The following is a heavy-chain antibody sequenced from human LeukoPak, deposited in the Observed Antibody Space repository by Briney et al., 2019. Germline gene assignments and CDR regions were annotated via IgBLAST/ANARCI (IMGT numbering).Heavy chain of an antibody. CDR1: GGSISSGGYS. Sequence: SETLSLTCAVSGGSISSGGYSWSWIRQPPGKGLEWIGEINHSGSTNYNPSLKSRVTISVDTSKNQFSLKLSSVTAADTAVYYCARRRVARGYCSSTSCQNWFDPWGQGTLVTVSS. CDR2: INHSGST. D-gene: IGHD2-2*01. CDR3: ARRRVARGYCSSTSCQNWFDP. J-gene: IGHJ5*02. V-gene: IGHV4-34*01.